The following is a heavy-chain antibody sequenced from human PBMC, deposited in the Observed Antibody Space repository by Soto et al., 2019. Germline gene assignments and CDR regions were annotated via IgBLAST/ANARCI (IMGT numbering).Heavy chain of an antibody. CDR3: ASGRVVVVPAAIYYYYYGMDV. J-gene: IGHJ6*01. V-gene: IGHV4-34*01. Sequence: QVQLQQWGAGLLKPSETLSLTCAVYGGSFSGYYWSWIRQTPGKGLELIGEITHSGSTNYNPSLKSRVTISVDTSYKQISLKLRSVTAAYTAMYYCASGRVVVVPAAIYYYYYGMDVWGQGTTVTFSS. D-gene: IGHD2-2*01. CDR2: ITHSGST. CDR1: GGSFSGYY.